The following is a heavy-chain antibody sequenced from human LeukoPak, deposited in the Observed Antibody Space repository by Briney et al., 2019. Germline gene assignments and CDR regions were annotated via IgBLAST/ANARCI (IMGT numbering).Heavy chain of an antibody. V-gene: IGHV4-34*01. CDR3: ASRGYYYDSSGYSTNNWFDP. D-gene: IGHD3-22*01. J-gene: IGHJ5*02. Sequence: PSETLSLTCAVYGGSFSGYYWSWIRQPPGKGLEWIGEINHSGSTNYNPSLKSRVTISVDTSKNQFSLKLSSVTAADTAVYYCASRGYYYDSSGYSTNNWFDPWGQGTLVTVSS. CDR1: GGSFSGYY. CDR2: INHSGST.